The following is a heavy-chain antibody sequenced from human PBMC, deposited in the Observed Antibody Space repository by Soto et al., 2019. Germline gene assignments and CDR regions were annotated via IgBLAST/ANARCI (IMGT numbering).Heavy chain of an antibody. CDR3: AKGRYRIGWYDPDFDY. J-gene: IGHJ4*02. CDR1: GFTFNSSA. D-gene: IGHD6-19*01. Sequence: EVQLLEAGGGLVQPGGSLRLSCAASGFTFNSSAMRWVRQAPGKGLEWVSTTSGGAGSTYYADSVKGRFTISRDNSKNTLYLQMNSLRSDDTAVYYCAKGRYRIGWYDPDFDYWGQGTLVTVSS. V-gene: IGHV3-23*01. CDR2: TSGGAGST.